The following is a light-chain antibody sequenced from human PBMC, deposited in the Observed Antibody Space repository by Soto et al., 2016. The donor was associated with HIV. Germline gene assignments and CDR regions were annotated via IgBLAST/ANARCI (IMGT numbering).Light chain of an antibody. CDR1: QDIYNY. CDR3: QKYNGVIT. CDR2: AAM. Sequence: DIQMTQSPSSLSGSIGDRVSITCRASQDIYNYLAWYQQKPGKVPRLLISAAMNLESGVPSRFRGSGSGTEFTLTITSLQPEDIATYYCQKYNGVITFGGGPRWRS. J-gene: IGKJ4*01. V-gene: IGKV1-27*01.